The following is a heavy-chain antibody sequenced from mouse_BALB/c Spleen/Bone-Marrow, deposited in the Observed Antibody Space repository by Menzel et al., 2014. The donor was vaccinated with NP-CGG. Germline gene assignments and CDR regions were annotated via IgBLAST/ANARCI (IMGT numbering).Heavy chain of an antibody. J-gene: IGHJ3*01. CDR3: ARHGTGSWFAY. Sequence: EVKVVESGGGLVKPGGSLKLSCAASGFAFSNYDMSWVRRTPEKRLEWVAYISSGGGSTYYPDTMKGRFTISRDNAKDTLYLQMSSLKSEDTAMYYCARHGTGSWFAYWGQGTLVTVSA. V-gene: IGHV5-12-1*01. D-gene: IGHD4-1*01. CDR2: ISSGGGST. CDR1: GFAFSNYD.